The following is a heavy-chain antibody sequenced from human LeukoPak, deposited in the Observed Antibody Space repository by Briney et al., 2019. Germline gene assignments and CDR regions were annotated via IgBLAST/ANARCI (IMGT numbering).Heavy chain of an antibody. CDR3: AREGGYCSSTSCYAPLDFDY. Sequence: GGSLRLSCAASGFAFSSYWMSWVRQAPGKGLEWVANIKQDGSEKYYVDSVKGRFTISRDNAKNSLYLQMNSLRAEDTAVYYRAREGGYCSSTSCYAPLDFDYWGQGTLVTVSS. J-gene: IGHJ4*02. D-gene: IGHD2-2*01. CDR1: GFAFSSYW. CDR2: IKQDGSEK. V-gene: IGHV3-7*01.